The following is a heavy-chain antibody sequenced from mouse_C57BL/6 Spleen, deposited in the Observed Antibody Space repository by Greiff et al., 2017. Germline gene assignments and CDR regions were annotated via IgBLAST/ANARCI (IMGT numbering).Heavy chain of an antibody. Sequence: QVQLQQSGPELVKPGASVKISCKASGYAFSSSWMNWVKQRPGKGLEWIGRIYPGDGDTNYNGKFKGKATLTADKSSSTAYMQLSSLTSEDSAVYCCARSGTRYAMDYWGQGTSVTVSS. CDR2: IYPGDGDT. CDR1: GYAFSSSW. V-gene: IGHV1-82*01. D-gene: IGHD3-2*02. J-gene: IGHJ4*01. CDR3: ARSGTRYAMDY.